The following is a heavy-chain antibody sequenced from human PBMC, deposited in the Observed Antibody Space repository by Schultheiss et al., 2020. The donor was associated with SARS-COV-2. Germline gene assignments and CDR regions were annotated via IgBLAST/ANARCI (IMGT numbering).Heavy chain of an antibody. D-gene: IGHD3-10*01. Sequence: SETLSLTCAVYGGSFSGYYWSWIRQPPGKGLEWIGEINHSGSTNYNPSLKSRVTISVDTSKNQFSLKLSSVTAADTAVYYCASSGSGSYYKAHYYYYGMDVWGQGTTVTVSS. J-gene: IGHJ6*02. CDR3: ASSGSGSYYKAHYYYYGMDV. CDR2: INHSGST. V-gene: IGHV4-34*01. CDR1: GGSFSGYY.